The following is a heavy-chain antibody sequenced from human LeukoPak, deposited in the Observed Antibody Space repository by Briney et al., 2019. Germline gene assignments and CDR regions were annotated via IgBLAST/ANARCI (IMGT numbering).Heavy chain of an antibody. CDR2: ISYSGST. J-gene: IGHJ4*02. Sequence: KTSETLSLTCTVSGGSISSYYWSWIRQPPKRGLEWLGYISYSGSTNYNPSLKSRVTISVDTSKNQFSLKLSSVTAADTAVYYCAGSRNDIVVVPAAIRTFVFDYWGQGTLVTVSS. V-gene: IGHV4-59*12. D-gene: IGHD2-2*02. CDR3: AGSRNDIVVVPAAIRTFVFDY. CDR1: GGSISSYY.